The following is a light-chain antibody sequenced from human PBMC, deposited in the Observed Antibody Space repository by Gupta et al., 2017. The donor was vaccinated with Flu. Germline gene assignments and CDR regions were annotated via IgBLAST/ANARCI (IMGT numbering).Light chain of an antibody. CDR3: QKWGSRAVA. V-gene: IGLV3-1*01. J-gene: IGLJ2*01. CDR2: QEI. Sequence: SYHLTQPPSLSVSPAQTAVISCSGDTLDDKYICWYQHKPGQSPVLGIYQEIKRPSGIPERFSGSRSGDTATLTIRGTQVIDECYYYCQKWGSRAVAFGGGTKLTVL. CDR1: TLDDKY.